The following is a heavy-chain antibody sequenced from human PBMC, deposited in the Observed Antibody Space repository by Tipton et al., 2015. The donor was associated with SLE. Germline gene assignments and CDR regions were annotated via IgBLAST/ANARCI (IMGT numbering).Heavy chain of an antibody. CDR1: GGPISSGGYH. CDR3: PIYYHDSTGLHWFDP. V-gene: IGHV4-31*03. Sequence: TLSLTCNVSGGPISSGGYHWSWIRQHPGKGLEWIGYTYYSGSPYYNPSLKSRVTISLDMSKNQFSLRLSSVTAADTAVYYCPIYYHDSTGLHWFDPWGQGTLVTVSS. J-gene: IGHJ5*02. CDR2: TYYSGSP. D-gene: IGHD3-22*01.